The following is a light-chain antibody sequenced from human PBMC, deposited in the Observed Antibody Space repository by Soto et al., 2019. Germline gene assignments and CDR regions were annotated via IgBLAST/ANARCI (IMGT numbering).Light chain of an antibody. Sequence: QSVLTQPPSASGTPGQRVFISCSGSSSNIGGTNYAYWYQQLPGAAPKLLMHSNNLRPSGVPERISGSKSGTSASLAISGLRSEDEAVYYCQSYDSTLDARYVFGTGTKVTVL. V-gene: IGLV1-47*02. CDR3: QSYDSTLDARYV. CDR2: SNN. J-gene: IGLJ1*01. CDR1: SSNIGGTNY.